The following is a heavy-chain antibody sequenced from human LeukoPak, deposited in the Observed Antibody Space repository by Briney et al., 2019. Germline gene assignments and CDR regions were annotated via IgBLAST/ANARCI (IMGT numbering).Heavy chain of an antibody. Sequence: GASVKVSCKASGGTFSSYAISWVRQAPGQGLEWMGGIIPIFGTANYAQKFQGRVTITADESTSTAYMELSSLRSEDTAVYYCARDRGRITIFGVVENWFDPWGQGTLVTVSS. CDR3: ARDRGRITIFGVVENWFDP. D-gene: IGHD3-3*01. CDR2: IIPIFGTA. CDR1: GGTFSSYA. V-gene: IGHV1-69*13. J-gene: IGHJ5*02.